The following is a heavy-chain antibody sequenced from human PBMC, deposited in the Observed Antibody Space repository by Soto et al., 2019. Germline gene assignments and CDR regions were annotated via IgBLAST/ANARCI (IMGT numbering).Heavy chain of an antibody. CDR3: ASGIQLWLRRINNGYAG. J-gene: IGHJ4*02. D-gene: IGHD5-18*01. CDR1: GGTFSTYA. Sequence: QVQLVQSGAEVKKPESSVKVSCKAPGGTFSTYAISWVRQAPGQGLEWMGGIIPMFGTANYAQRFQDRVTIPADESTNTVYMERSSLRSEDTAVYFCASGIQLWLRRINNGYAGWGQATLVTVSS. V-gene: IGHV1-69*12. CDR2: IIPMFGTA.